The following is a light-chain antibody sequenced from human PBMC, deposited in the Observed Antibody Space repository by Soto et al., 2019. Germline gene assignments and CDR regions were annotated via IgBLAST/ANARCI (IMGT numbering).Light chain of an antibody. CDR1: QSVSTN. CDR3: QQFNNWPWT. J-gene: IGKJ1*01. CDR2: GTS. Sequence: EIVMTQSPATLSVSPGERATLSCRASQSVSTNVAWYQQKPGQIPGLLIYGTSTRATGIPARFSGGGSGTEFTLTISSLQSEDFAVYYCQQFNNWPWTFGQGTKVEFQ. V-gene: IGKV3D-15*01.